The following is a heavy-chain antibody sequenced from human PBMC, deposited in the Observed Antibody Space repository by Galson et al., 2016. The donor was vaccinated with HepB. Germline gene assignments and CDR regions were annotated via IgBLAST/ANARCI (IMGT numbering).Heavy chain of an antibody. J-gene: IGHJ4*02. V-gene: IGHV3-21*01. D-gene: IGHD5-18*01. Sequence: SLRLSCAASGFTFSTYSMHWVRQVPGKGLEWVSSISSSSSYIYYGDLLKGRFTISRDNAKNSLYLQMNSLRAEDTAVYHCARDRGIQLWSRGGFDYWGQGTLVTVSS. CDR3: ARDRGIQLWSRGGFDY. CDR1: GFTFSTYS. CDR2: ISSSSSYI.